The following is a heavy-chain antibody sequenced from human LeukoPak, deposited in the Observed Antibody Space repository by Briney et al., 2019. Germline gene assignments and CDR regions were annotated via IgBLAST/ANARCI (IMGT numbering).Heavy chain of an antibody. CDR1: GGSFSGYY. V-gene: IGHV4-34*01. CDR2: INHSGST. D-gene: IGHD5-24*01. CDR3: ARDRLQLQS. Sequence: SSETLSLTCAVYGGSFSGYYWSWIRQPPGKGLEWIGEINHSGSTNYNPSLKSRVTISVDTSKNQFSLKLSSVTAADTAVYYCARDRLQLQSWGQGTLVTVSS. J-gene: IGHJ5*02.